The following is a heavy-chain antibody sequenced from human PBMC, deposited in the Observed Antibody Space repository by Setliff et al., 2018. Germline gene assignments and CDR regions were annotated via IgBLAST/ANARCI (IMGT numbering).Heavy chain of an antibody. CDR3: ARWRVRDSGYYPRLSYMDV. J-gene: IGHJ6*03. CDR2: KYYSGST. V-gene: IGHV4-59*08. CDR1: GSSFSSYS. Sequence: PSETLSLTCTVSGSSFSSYSWSWIRQPPGKGLEWIGYKYYSGSTNSNPSLKSRVTISVDTSKSQFSLKLSSVTAPDTAVYYCARWRVRDSGYYPRLSYMDVWGKGTTVTVSS. D-gene: IGHD3-22*01.